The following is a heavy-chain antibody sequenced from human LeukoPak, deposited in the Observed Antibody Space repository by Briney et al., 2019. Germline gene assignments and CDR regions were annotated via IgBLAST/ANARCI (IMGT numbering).Heavy chain of an antibody. CDR1: GFTVSSNY. CDR3: AKEVEWLRLFDY. CDR2: IYSGGST. Sequence: GGSLRLSCAASGFTVSSNYMSWVRQAPGKGLEWVSVIYSGGSTYYADSVKGRFTISRDNSKNTLYLQMNSLRAEDTAVYYCAKEVEWLRLFDYWGQGTLVTVSS. J-gene: IGHJ4*02. D-gene: IGHD5-12*01. V-gene: IGHV3-53*01.